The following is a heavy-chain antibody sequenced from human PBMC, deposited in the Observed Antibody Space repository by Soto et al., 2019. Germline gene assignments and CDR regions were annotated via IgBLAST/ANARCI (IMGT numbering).Heavy chain of an antibody. V-gene: IGHV1-58*01. CDR3: GGEGLYGYNWGD. CDR2: IVVGSGNT. J-gene: IGHJ4*02. CDR1: GYTFTSSA. Sequence: SEKLSSRASGYTFTSSAVQWAQPARGQRLAWIGWIVVGSGNTNYAQTFQERVTISRVMSTSTAYMELSSLSSEYTPVHYCGGEGLYGYNWGDWEQGNQEAASS. D-gene: IGHD5-12*01.